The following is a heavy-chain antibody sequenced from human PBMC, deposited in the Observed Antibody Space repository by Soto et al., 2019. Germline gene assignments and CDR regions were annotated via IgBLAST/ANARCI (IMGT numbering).Heavy chain of an antibody. CDR2: ISGTSHDT. CDR1: GFTFSNFY. V-gene: IGHV3-11*05. CDR3: ARSGGTCYSAGCYYYAMDV. D-gene: IGHD2-15*01. Sequence: QVQLVESGGGLVKPGGSLRLSCEASGFTFSNFYMSWIRQAPGKGLEWVSYISGTSHDTNYADSVKGRITISRDNAKNSLHQQMHSLRAEDTTVYYCARSGGTCYSAGCYYYAMDVWGQGTTVTVSS. J-gene: IGHJ6*02.